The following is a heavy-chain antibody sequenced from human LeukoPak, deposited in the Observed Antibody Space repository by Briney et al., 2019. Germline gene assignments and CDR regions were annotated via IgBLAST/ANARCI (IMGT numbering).Heavy chain of an antibody. D-gene: IGHD5-24*01. J-gene: IGHJ4*02. CDR2: IYYSGST. V-gene: IGHV4-59*01. Sequence: SETLSLTCTVSGGSISSYYWSWIRQPPGKGLEWIGYIYYSGSTNYNPSLKSRVTISVDTSKNQFSLKLSSVTAADTTVYYCARASWRWLQSPNYFDYWGQGTLVTVSS. CDR1: GGSISSYY. CDR3: ARASWRWLQSPNYFDY.